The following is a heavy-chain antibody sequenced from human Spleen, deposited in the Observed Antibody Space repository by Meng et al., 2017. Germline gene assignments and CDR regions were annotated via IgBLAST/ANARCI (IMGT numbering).Heavy chain of an antibody. V-gene: IGHV3-74*01. CDR1: GFTFSSYW. J-gene: IGHJ4*02. Sequence: EVHLSESGGGPEQPGGSLRLSCAASGFTFSSYWMHWVRQAPGKGLVWVSAISGSGDNTYYADSVKGRFTISRDNAKNTLYLQVNSLRAEDTAVYYCARDRPSDYWGQGTLVTVSS. CDR2: ISGSGDNT. CDR3: ARDRPSDY.